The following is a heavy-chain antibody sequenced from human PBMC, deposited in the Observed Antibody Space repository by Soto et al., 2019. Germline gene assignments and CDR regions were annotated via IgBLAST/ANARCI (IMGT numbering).Heavy chain of an antibody. CDR1: GYTFTSYG. CDR3: ASTYYYGSGSYYNPISYGMAV. Sequence: ASVKVSCKASGYTFTSYGINWVRQAPGQGLEWMGWISAYNGNTNYAQKLQGRVTMTTDTSTSTAYMELRSLRSDDTAVYYCASTYYYGSGSYYNPISYGMAVWGQGTTITV. D-gene: IGHD3-10*01. J-gene: IGHJ6*02. V-gene: IGHV1-18*01. CDR2: ISAYNGNT.